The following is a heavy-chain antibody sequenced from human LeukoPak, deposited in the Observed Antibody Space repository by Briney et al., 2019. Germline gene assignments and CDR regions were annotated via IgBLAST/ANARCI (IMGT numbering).Heavy chain of an antibody. CDR1: GFTFDDYA. J-gene: IGHJ3*02. CDR3: AKDRSSSWSLGAFDI. V-gene: IGHV3-9*01. Sequence: GGSLRLSCAASGFTFDDYAMHWVRQAPGKGLGWVSGISWNSGSIGYADSVKGRFTISRDNAKNSLYLQMNSLRAEDTALYYCAKDRSSSWSLGAFDIWGQGTMVTVSS. CDR2: ISWNSGSI. D-gene: IGHD6-13*01.